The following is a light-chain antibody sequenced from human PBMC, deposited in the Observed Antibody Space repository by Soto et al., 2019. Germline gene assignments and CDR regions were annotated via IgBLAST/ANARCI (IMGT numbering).Light chain of an antibody. J-gene: IGLJ2*01. V-gene: IGLV2-14*01. Sequence: QAVVTQTASVSGSPGQSVTISCTGTSSDVGGYNYVSWYQQHPGKAPQVIIYNVSNRPSGVSNRFSGSKSGYTASLTISGLQAEDEADYYCSSYTSSTTVVFGGGTKLTVL. CDR1: SSDVGGYNY. CDR2: NVS. CDR3: SSYTSSTTVV.